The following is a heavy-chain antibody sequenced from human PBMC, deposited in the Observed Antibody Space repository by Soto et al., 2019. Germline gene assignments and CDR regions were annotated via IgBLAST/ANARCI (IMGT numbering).Heavy chain of an antibody. J-gene: IGHJ5*02. V-gene: IGHV4-61*01. CDR3: ARERVSTVVVGSWFDP. CDR2: IHGSGST. Sequence: PSETLSLTCSVSGASVSSGSHYGNWIRQPPKKGLEWVGYIHGSGSTNYNPSLRGRASISVDTSQNQISLQLSSVTAADTAVYFCARERVSTVVVGSWFDPWGQGTLVTVSS. CDR1: GASVSSGSHY. D-gene: IGHD3-22*01.